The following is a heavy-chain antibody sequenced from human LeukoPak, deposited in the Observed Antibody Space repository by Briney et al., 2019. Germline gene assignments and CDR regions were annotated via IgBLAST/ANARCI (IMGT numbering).Heavy chain of an antibody. CDR1: SGSISGYY. CDR3: ARVSAAALIYGVADYFDY. J-gene: IGHJ4*02. V-gene: IGHV4-4*07. CDR2: IYTSGST. D-gene: IGHD3-3*01. Sequence: SDTLSFTCTVSSGSISGYYWSWIRQPAGKGLEWIGRIYTSGSTKYNPSLRSRVTMSVDTSKNQLSLKLSSVTAADTAVYYCARVSAAALIYGVADYFDYWGQGTLVTVSS.